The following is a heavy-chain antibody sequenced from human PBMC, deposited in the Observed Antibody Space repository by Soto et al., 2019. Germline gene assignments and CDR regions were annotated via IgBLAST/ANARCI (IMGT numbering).Heavy chain of an antibody. CDR3: AKDRGLRPGSFEI. Sequence: PGGSLRLSCAASGFTFSSYAMSWVRQAPGKGLEWVSAISGSGGSTYYADSVKGRFTISRDNSKNTLYLQMNSLRAEDTAVYYFAKDRGLRPGSFEISGQGTMVTVSS. J-gene: IGHJ3*02. CDR2: ISGSGGST. CDR1: GFTFSSYA. D-gene: IGHD5-12*01. V-gene: IGHV3-23*01.